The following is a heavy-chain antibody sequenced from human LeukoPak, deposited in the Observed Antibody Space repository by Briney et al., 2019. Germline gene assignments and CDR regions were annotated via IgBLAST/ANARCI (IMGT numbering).Heavy chain of an antibody. CDR2: IYYSGST. D-gene: IGHD6-6*01. J-gene: IGHJ4*02. V-gene: IGHV4-39*07. CDR1: GGSISSSSYY. CDR3: ARESIAAAIDY. Sequence: PSETLSLTCTVSGGSISSSSYYWGWFRQPPGKGLEWIGSIYYSGSTYYNPSLKSRVTISVDTSKNQFSLKLSSVTAADTAVYYCARESIAAAIDYWGQGTLVTVSS.